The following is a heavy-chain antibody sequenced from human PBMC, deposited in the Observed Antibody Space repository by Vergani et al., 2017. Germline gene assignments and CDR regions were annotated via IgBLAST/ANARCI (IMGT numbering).Heavy chain of an antibody. CDR3: AKSPIVGATLFDY. CDR1: GFTFSSYA. V-gene: IGHV3-23*01. D-gene: IGHD1-26*01. Sequence: EVQLLESGGGLVQPGGSLRPSCAASGFTFSSYAMSWVRQAPGEGLEWVSAISGSGGSTYYADSVKGRFTISRDNSKNTLYLQMNSLRAEDTAVYYCAKSPIVGATLFDYWGQGTLVTVSS. J-gene: IGHJ4*02. CDR2: ISGSGGST.